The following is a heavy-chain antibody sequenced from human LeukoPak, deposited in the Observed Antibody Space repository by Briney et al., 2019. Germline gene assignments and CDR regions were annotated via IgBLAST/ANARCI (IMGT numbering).Heavy chain of an antibody. Sequence: SETLSLTCSVSGYSISSGYYWGWIRQSPGKGLEWIGSVYHRGTIYYNPSLKSRVTISVDTSKNQFSLKLSSVTAADTAVYYCARDNHWDAFDIWGQGTMVTVSS. J-gene: IGHJ3*02. CDR2: VYHRGTI. CDR1: GYSISSGYY. V-gene: IGHV4-38-2*02. CDR3: ARDNHWDAFDI.